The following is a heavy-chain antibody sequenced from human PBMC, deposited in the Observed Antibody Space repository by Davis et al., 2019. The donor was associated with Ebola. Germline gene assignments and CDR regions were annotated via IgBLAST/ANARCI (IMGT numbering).Heavy chain of an antibody. CDR2: ISGDGYNT. Sequence: PGGSLRLSCAASGFTFSSFCMSWVRRAPGKGLEWVSSISGDGYNTYYADSVRGRFTISRDNSKNTLYPQMDSLRAEDTAIYYCAREEGATIYYFDYWGQGTLVTVSS. J-gene: IGHJ4*02. CDR1: GFTFSSFC. CDR3: AREEGATIYYFDY. D-gene: IGHD5-24*01. V-gene: IGHV3-23*01.